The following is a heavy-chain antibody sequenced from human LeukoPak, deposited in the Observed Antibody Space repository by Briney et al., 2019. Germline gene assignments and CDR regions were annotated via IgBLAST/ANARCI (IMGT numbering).Heavy chain of an antibody. Sequence: GGSLRLSCAASGFTFSSYSMNWVRQAPGKGLGWVSSISSSSSYIYYADSVKGRFTISRDNAKNSLYLQMNSLRAEDTAVYYCARDNWGCSSTSCYEDYWGQGTLVTVSS. CDR3: ARDNWGCSSTSCYEDY. J-gene: IGHJ4*02. CDR1: GFTFSSYS. V-gene: IGHV3-21*01. D-gene: IGHD2-2*01. CDR2: ISSSSSYI.